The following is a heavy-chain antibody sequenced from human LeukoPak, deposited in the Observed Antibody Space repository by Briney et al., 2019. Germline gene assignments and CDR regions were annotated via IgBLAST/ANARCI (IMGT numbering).Heavy chain of an antibody. D-gene: IGHD1-26*01. CDR2: ISWDGGST. CDR1: GFTFDDYT. CDR3: AKESVGATTGGFGC. Sequence: GGSLRLSCAASGFTFDDYTMHWVRQAPGKGLEWVSLISWDGGSTYYADSVKGRFTISRDNSKNSLYLQMNSLRTEDTALYYCAKESVGATTGGFGCWGQGTLVTVSP. J-gene: IGHJ4*02. V-gene: IGHV3-43*01.